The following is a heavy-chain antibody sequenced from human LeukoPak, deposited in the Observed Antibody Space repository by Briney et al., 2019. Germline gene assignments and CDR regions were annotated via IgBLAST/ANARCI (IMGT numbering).Heavy chain of an antibody. D-gene: IGHD6-13*01. CDR1: GFTFSSYW. J-gene: IGHJ5*02. Sequence: GGSLRLSCAASGFTFSSYWMSWVRQAPGKGLEWVANIKQDGSEKYYVDSVKGRFTISRDNAKNSLYLQMNSLRAEDTAVYYCARDEWHSSSWDNWFDPWGQGTLVTVSS. CDR2: IKQDGSEK. V-gene: IGHV3-7*01. CDR3: ARDEWHSSSWDNWFDP.